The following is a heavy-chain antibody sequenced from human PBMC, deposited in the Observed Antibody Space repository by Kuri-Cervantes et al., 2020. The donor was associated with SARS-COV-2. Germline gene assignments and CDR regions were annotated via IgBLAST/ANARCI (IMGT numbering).Heavy chain of an antibody. D-gene: IGHD7-27*01. Sequence: SETLSLTCTVSGGSVSSGSYYWSWMRQPPGEGLEWIGYIYYSGSNKYNPSLKSRVTISVDTSKNQFSLKLSSVTAADTAVYYCAREWLTNWGRPDDAFDIWGQGTMVTVSS. J-gene: IGHJ3*02. CDR1: GGSVSSGSYY. CDR2: IYYSGSN. CDR3: AREWLTNWGRPDDAFDI. V-gene: IGHV4-61*01.